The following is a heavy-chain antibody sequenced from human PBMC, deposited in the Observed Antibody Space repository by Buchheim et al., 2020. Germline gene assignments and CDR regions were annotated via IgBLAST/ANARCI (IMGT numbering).Heavy chain of an antibody. D-gene: IGHD5-24*01. V-gene: IGHV3-74*01. Sequence: EVQLVESGGGLVQPGGSLRLSCAASGFPFSSCWMHWVRQTPGKGLLWVSRTNTDGTYTRYADSVKGRFTISRDNARNMVYLEMNSLRAEDTAVYYCVSPGIRDGYDFDYWGQGT. CDR3: VSPGIRDGYDFDY. CDR2: TNTDGTYT. CDR1: GFPFSSCW. J-gene: IGHJ4*02.